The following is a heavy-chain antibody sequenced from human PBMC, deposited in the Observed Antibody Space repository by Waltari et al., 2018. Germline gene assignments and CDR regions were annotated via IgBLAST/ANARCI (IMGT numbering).Heavy chain of an antibody. CDR2: INSDGSST. Sequence: EVQLVESGGGLVQPGGSLRLSCAASGFTFSSYWMHWVRQAPGKGLVWVSRINSDGSSTSYADSVKGRFTISRDNAKNTLYLQMNSLRAEDTAVYYCARVDVVVPAAIGPDYYGMDVWDQGP. D-gene: IGHD2-2*02. CDR3: ARVDVVVPAAIGPDYYGMDV. CDR1: GFTFSSYW. J-gene: IGHJ6*02. V-gene: IGHV3-74*01.